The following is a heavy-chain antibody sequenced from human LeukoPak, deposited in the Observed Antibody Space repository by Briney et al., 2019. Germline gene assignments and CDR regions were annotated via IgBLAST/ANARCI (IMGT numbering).Heavy chain of an antibody. CDR3: ARHNGGATLSWYDP. Sequence: HGESLKISCKGSGYSFTNYLIGWVRQMPGKGLEWMGIIYPGDSDTRYSPSFQGQVTISADKSISTAYLQWSSLRASDTAMYYCARHNGGATLSWYDPWGQGTLVTVSS. D-gene: IGHD1-26*01. V-gene: IGHV5-51*01. CDR1: GYSFTNYL. J-gene: IGHJ5*02. CDR2: IYPGDSDT.